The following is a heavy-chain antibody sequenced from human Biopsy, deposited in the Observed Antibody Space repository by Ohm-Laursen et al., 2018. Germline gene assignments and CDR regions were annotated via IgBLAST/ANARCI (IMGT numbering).Heavy chain of an antibody. CDR1: GNTFATYH. D-gene: IGHD5-24*01. CDR3: ARAGVGSDGTDSYYYGMDV. V-gene: IGHV1-46*01. Sequence: SVKVSCNSSGNTFATYHIHWVRQAPGQGLEWMGVISPSGATASFSQKFQGRITMTRDTSTGTVYMDLNSLGSEDTAVYYCARAGVGSDGTDSYYYGMDVWGPGTTVTVSS. CDR2: ISPSGATA. J-gene: IGHJ6*02.